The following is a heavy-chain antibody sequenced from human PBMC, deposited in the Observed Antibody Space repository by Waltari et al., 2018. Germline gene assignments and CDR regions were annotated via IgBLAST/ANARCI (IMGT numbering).Heavy chain of an antibody. D-gene: IGHD6-13*01. J-gene: IGHJ5*02. CDR3: TAGIAAAGTPVP. CDR2: IKSKADGGTT. V-gene: IGHV3-15*07. Sequence: EVQLVESGGGLVKPGGSLRLTCAASGFTFSNAWMNWVRQAPGKGLHWVGRIKSKADGGTTNYAAPGKGRFIISRDDSKNTLYLQMNSLKTEDTAVYHCTAGIAAAGTPVPWGQGTLVTVSS. CDR1: GFTFSNAW.